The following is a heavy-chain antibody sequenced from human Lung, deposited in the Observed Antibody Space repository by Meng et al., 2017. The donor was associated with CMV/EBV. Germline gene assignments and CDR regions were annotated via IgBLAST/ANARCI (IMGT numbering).Heavy chain of an antibody. J-gene: IGHJ4*02. CDR2: ININTGNP. D-gene: IGHD6-19*01. Sequence: QVQLVQFGAELKKPGDSVKVSCQAAGYTFTSSSMNWVRHAPGQGLEWMGWININTGNPAYAQGFTGRFVFSLDTSVSTAYLQIDSLKADDTAVYYCARGNGWRFDYWGQGTLVIVSS. V-gene: IGHV7-4-1*01. CDR1: GYTFTSSS. CDR3: ARGNGWRFDY.